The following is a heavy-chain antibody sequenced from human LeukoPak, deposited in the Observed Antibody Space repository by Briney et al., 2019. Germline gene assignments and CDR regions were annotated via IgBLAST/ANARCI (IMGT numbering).Heavy chain of an antibody. CDR1: GASISSYY. V-gene: IGHV4-59*08. CDR3: ARVPGGGTAAN. J-gene: IGHJ3*01. Sequence: SETLSLTCTVSGASISSYYWSWIRQPPGKGLEWIGNIYYSGSTNYNPSLKSRVTISVDTSKNQFSLKLRSVSAADTAVYYCARVPGGGTAANWGQGTMVTVSS. CDR2: IYYSGST. D-gene: IGHD1-7*01.